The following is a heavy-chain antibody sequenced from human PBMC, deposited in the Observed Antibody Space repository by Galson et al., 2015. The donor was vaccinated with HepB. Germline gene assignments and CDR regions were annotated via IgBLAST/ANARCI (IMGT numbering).Heavy chain of an antibody. CDR3: ASLRIAARPWGYYYYGMDV. D-gene: IGHD6-6*01. Sequence: PGKGLEWIGEINHSGSTNYNPSLKSRVTILVDTSKNQFSLKLSSVTAADTAVYYCASLRIAARPWGYYYYGMDVWGQGTTVTVSS. J-gene: IGHJ6*02. CDR2: INHSGST. V-gene: IGHV4-34*01.